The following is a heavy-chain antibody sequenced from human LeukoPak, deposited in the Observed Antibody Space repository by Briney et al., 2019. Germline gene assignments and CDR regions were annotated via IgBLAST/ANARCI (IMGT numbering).Heavy chain of an antibody. D-gene: IGHD3-10*01. J-gene: IGHJ3*02. V-gene: IGHV5-51*01. Sequence: GESLKISCKGSGYSFTSYWVGWVRQMPGKGLEWMGIIYPGDSDTRYSPSFQGQVTISADKSISTAYLQWSSLKASDTAMYYCARQVWVRGVPLPEAFDIWGQGTMVTVSS. CDR2: IYPGDSDT. CDR1: GYSFTSYW. CDR3: ARQVWVRGVPLPEAFDI.